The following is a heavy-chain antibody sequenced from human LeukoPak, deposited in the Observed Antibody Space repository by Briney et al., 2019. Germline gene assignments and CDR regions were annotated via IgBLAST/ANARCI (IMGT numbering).Heavy chain of an antibody. CDR3: AKSPKPVSAALYFDY. V-gene: IGHV3-23*01. Sequence: GGSLRLSCAASGFTFRSYAMNWVRQAPGKGLEWVSTISGSGTTNYADSVKGRSTISRDNSKNTLSLQMNSLRAEDTAVYYCAKSPKPVSAALYFDYWGQGTLVTVSS. CDR2: ISGSGTT. D-gene: IGHD2-15*01. J-gene: IGHJ4*02. CDR1: GFTFRSYA.